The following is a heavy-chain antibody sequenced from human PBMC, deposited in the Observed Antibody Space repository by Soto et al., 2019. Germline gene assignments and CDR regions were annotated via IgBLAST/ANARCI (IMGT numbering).Heavy chain of an antibody. CDR3: ASGEGFGDP. Sequence: QVQLVQSGAEVKKPGASVKVSCKASGYTFSSYGISWVRQAPGQGLEWMGWISAYNGNTNYAQKLQGRVTMTTDPPTSTAYMELRRVTCDATAVYYCASGEGFGDPWGQGTLVTVSS. CDR1: GYTFSSYG. V-gene: IGHV1-18*01. CDR2: ISAYNGNT. J-gene: IGHJ5*02. D-gene: IGHD3-10*01.